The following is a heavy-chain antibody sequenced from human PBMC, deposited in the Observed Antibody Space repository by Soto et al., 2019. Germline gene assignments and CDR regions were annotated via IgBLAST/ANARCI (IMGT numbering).Heavy chain of an antibody. D-gene: IGHD3-10*01. CDR3: ARDRQDMVRGVIMMGYFDY. V-gene: IGHV4-31*03. Sequence: QVQLQESGPGLVKPSQTLSLTCTVSGGSISSGGYYWSWIRQHPGKGLEWIGYLYYSGSTYYNPSLKSRVTISVDTSKNQFSLKLSSVTAADTAVYYCARDRQDMVRGVIMMGYFDYWGQGTLVTVSS. CDR2: LYYSGST. J-gene: IGHJ4*02. CDR1: GGSISSGGYY.